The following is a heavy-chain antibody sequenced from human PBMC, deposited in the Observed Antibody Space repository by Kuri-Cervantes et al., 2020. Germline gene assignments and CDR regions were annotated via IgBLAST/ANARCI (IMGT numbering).Heavy chain of an antibody. CDR2: IYHSGST. CDR3: ASAISSGWYSPQSGIH. D-gene: IGHD6-19*01. Sequence: SETLSLTCTVSGYSISSGYYWGWIRQPPGKGLEWLGSIYHSGSTYYNPSLKSRVTISVDTSKNQFSLKLSSVTAADTAVYYCASAISSGWYSPQSGIHWGQGTLVTIS. J-gene: IGHJ4*02. CDR1: GYSISSGYY. V-gene: IGHV4-38-2*02.